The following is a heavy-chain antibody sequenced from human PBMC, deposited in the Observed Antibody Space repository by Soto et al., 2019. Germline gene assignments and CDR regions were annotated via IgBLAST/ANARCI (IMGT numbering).Heavy chain of an antibody. V-gene: IGHV3-48*02. D-gene: IGHD3-22*01. Sequence: GGSLRLSCAASGFTFSSYSMNWVRQAPGKGLEWVSYISSSSGTIYYADSVKGRFTISRDNATNSLYLQMNSLRDEDTAVYYCARLYYYDSSGYSNWFDPWGQGTLVTVSS. J-gene: IGHJ5*02. CDR2: ISSSSGTI. CDR1: GFTFSSYS. CDR3: ARLYYYDSSGYSNWFDP.